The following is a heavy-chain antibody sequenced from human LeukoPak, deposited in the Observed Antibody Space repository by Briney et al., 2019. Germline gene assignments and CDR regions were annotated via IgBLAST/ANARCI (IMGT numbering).Heavy chain of an antibody. Sequence: RSGGSLRLSCAASGFTFSSYSMNWVRQAPGKGLEWVSSISSSSSYIYYADSVKGRFTISRDNAKNSLYLQMNSLRAEDTAVYYCARDRWYYYDSSDYYHDAFDIWGQGTMVTVSS. V-gene: IGHV3-21*01. CDR1: GFTFSSYS. D-gene: IGHD3-22*01. CDR2: ISSSSSYI. CDR3: ARDRWYYYDSSDYYHDAFDI. J-gene: IGHJ3*02.